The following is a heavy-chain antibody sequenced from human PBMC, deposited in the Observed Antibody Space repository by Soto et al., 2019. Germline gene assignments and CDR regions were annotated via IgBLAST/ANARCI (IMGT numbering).Heavy chain of an antibody. Sequence: SQTLSLTCAISGDSVSSNSAAWNWTRQSPSRGLEWLGRTYYRSKWYNDYEVSVRSRITINPDTSKNHFSLQLTSVTPEDTAVYYCARDLSGYLVWWGQGTLVTVSS. CDR1: GDSVSSNSAA. V-gene: IGHV6-1*01. D-gene: IGHD5-12*01. CDR3: ARDLSGYLVW. J-gene: IGHJ4*02. CDR2: TYYRSKWYN.